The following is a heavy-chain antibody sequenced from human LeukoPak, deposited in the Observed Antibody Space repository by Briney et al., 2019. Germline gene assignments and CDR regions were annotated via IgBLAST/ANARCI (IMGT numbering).Heavy chain of an antibody. V-gene: IGHV3-7*01. CDR3: ARVALRFLEYSYGMDV. J-gene: IGHJ6*02. D-gene: IGHD3-3*01. CDR2: IKQDGSEE. CDR1: GFTFSSYW. Sequence: GGSLRLSCAASGFTFSSYWMSWVRQAPGKGLEWVANIKQDGSEEYYVDSVKGRFTISRDNAKNSLYLQMNSLRAEDTALYYCARVALRFLEYSYGMDVWGQGTTVTVSS.